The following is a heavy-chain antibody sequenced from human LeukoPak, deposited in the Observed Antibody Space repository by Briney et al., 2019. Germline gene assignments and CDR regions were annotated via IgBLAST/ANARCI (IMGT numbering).Heavy chain of an antibody. J-gene: IGHJ3*02. V-gene: IGHV4-59*01. D-gene: IGHD3-22*01. CDR3: ASLTTAYDFDI. CDR2: IYDSGST. CDR1: GGSISSYY. Sequence: PSETLSLTCTVSGGSISSYYWSWIRQPPGKGLEWIGYIYDSGSTNYNPSLKSRVTISVDTSKNQFSLKLSSVTAADTAVFYCASLTTAYDFDIWGQGTMVTVSS.